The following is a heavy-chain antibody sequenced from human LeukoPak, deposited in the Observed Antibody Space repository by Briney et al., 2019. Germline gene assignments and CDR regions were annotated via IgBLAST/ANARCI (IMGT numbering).Heavy chain of an antibody. CDR1: GFMFSSYA. Sequence: PGRSLRLSCAASGFMFSSYAMNWVRQAPGKGLEWVAVISDDGSNKYHADSVKGRFTISRDNSKNTLYLQMNSLRAEDTAVYYCARDSVRYCSSTSCYGMDVWGQGTTVTVSS. CDR2: ISDDGSNK. J-gene: IGHJ6*02. V-gene: IGHV3-30-3*01. D-gene: IGHD2-2*01. CDR3: ARDSVRYCSSTSCYGMDV.